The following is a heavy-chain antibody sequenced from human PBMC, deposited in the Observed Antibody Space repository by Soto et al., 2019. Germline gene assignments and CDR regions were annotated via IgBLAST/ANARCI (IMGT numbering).Heavy chain of an antibody. D-gene: IGHD3-9*01. J-gene: IGHJ4*02. CDR1: GFTFSSFA. CDR3: ANQIRYFDWFFPFDY. V-gene: IGHV3-30-3*01. CDR2: ISYDGSNK. Sequence: PGGSLRLSCAASGFTFSSFAMNWVRQAPGKGLEWVAVISYDGSNKYYADSVKSRFTISRDNSKNTVYLQMSSLKTEDTAVYYCANQIRYFDWFFPFDYWGPGALVTVSS.